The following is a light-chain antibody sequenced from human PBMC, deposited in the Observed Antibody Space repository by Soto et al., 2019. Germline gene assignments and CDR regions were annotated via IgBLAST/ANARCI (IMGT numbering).Light chain of an antibody. V-gene: IGKV3-20*01. CDR2: EAS. CDR3: QQYGSLPET. Sequence: EIVLTQSPGTLSLSPGERATLSCRASQVVSSSYLAWYQQTPGQAPRLLISEASRRATGIPDRFSGSGSGTDFTLTISRLEPEDFAVYYCQQYGSLPETLGQGTRVEIK. CDR1: QVVSSSY. J-gene: IGKJ1*01.